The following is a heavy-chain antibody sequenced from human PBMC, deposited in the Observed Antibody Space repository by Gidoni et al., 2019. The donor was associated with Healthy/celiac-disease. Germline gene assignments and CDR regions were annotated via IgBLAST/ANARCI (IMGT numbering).Heavy chain of an antibody. J-gene: IGHJ4*02. V-gene: IGHV1-69*01. CDR2: IIPIFGTA. Sequence: QVQLVQSWAEFKKPGPSVKVSCKAPGGTVSSYSISWVRQAPGQGLAWMGGIIPIFGTANYAQKFQGRVTITADESTSTAYMELSSLGSEYTAVYYCARLNWNYDYWGQGTLVTVSS. D-gene: IGHD1-7*01. CDR3: ARLNWNYDY. CDR1: GGTVSSYS.